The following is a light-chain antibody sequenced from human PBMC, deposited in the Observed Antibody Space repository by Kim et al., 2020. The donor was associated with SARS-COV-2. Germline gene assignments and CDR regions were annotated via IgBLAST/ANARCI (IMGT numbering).Light chain of an antibody. CDR2: PDT. Sequence: SYELTQPPSVSVSPGQTASITCSGDTLGDENVCWYQQKPGQSPVVVIYPDTKRSSGIPDRFSGSKSGNTATLTISGTHAMAEADYSCQVLSRRTVVFGGG. J-gene: IGLJ2*01. CDR1: TLGDEN. CDR3: QVLSRRTVV. V-gene: IGLV3-1*01.